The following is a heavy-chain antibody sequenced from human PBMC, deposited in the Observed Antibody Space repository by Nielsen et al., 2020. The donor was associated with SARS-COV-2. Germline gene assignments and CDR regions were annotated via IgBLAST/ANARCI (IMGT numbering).Heavy chain of an antibody. CDR3: AKDPKGIVGATKTDY. D-gene: IGHD1-26*01. Sequence: GGSLRLSCAASGFTFSSYAMSWVRQAPGKGLEWVSAISGSGGSTYYADSVKGRFTISRDNSKNTLYLQMNSLRAEDTAVYYCAKDPKGIVGATKTDYWGQGTLVTVSS. J-gene: IGHJ4*02. CDR1: GFTFSSYA. V-gene: IGHV3-23*01. CDR2: ISGSGGST.